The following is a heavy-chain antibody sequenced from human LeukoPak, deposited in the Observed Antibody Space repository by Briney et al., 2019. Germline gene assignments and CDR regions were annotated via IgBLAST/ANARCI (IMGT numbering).Heavy chain of an antibody. CDR1: GFTFSSYA. D-gene: IGHD4-11*01. J-gene: IGHJ5*02. CDR3: AKKLSTTVTSRWFDP. Sequence: PGGSLRLSCAASGFTFSSYAMSWVHQAPGKGLEWVSIISTSGGTTYYADSVKGRFTISRDNSKNTLYLQMNSLRAEDTAVYYCAKKLSTTVTSRWFDPWGQGTLVTVSS. CDR2: ISTSGGTT. V-gene: IGHV3-23*01.